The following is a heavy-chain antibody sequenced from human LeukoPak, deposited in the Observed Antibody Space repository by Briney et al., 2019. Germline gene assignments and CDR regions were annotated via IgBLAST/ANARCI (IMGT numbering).Heavy chain of an antibody. CDR2: IWYDGSNQ. V-gene: IGHV3-33*01. CDR1: GFTFRNYG. J-gene: IGHJ4*02. Sequence: PGGSLRLSCAASGFTFRNYGMHWVRQAPGKGLEWVALIWYDGSNQDYADSVRGRFTVSRDNSKNTLYLQMNSLRAEDTAVYYCARDHYWGQGTLVTVSS. CDR3: ARDHY.